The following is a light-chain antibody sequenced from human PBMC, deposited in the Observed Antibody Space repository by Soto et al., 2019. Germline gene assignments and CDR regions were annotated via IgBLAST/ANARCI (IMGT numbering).Light chain of an antibody. Sequence: DIQMTQSPSSLSASLGDRVTITCRASQSINRFLNWYQQKPGKAPKLLIYAAASLQSGVPSRFSGSGSGTDFTLTISSLQPEDFATYYCQQSYSPPPVTFGQGTRLEIK. J-gene: IGKJ5*01. CDR1: QSINRF. V-gene: IGKV1-39*01. CDR2: AAA. CDR3: QQSYSPPPVT.